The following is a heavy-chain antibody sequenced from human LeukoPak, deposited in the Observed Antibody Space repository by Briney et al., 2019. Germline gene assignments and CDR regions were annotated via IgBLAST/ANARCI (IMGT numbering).Heavy chain of an antibody. Sequence: ASVKVSCKASGYTFTCYDINWVRQATGQGLEWMGWMNPNSGNTGYAQKFQGRVTMTRNTSISTAYMELSSLRSEDTAVYYCARGSKRSLWYYYMDVWGKGTTVTVSS. CDR3: ARGSKRSLWYYYMDV. V-gene: IGHV1-8*01. CDR1: GYTFTCYD. J-gene: IGHJ6*03. D-gene: IGHD3-16*01. CDR2: MNPNSGNT.